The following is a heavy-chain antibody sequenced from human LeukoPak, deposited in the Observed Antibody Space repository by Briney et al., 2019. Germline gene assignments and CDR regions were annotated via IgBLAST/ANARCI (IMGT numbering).Heavy chain of an antibody. CDR3: MSMSANDALDI. J-gene: IGHJ3*02. V-gene: IGHV3-21*06. CDR2: ISSFSSHI. CDR1: GFTFSSYS. Sequence: KSGGSLRLSCVASGFTFSSYSMNWVRQGPGKGLGWISSISSFSSHIYYADSVRGRFTISRDNAKNSLSLQMNSLRDGDTANCATMSMSANDALDIWGQRTKVTVSS. D-gene: IGHD2-21*01.